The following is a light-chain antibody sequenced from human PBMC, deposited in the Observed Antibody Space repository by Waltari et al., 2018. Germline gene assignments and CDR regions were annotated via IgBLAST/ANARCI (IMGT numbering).Light chain of an antibody. CDR3: QTGGHGTWV. CDR1: SGHSSNI. Sequence: QLVLTQSPSASASLGASVKLTCTLSSGHSSNIIAWHQQQPEKGPRYLMKVNSDGSHSKGDEIPGRFSGSSSGPERYLTISSVQSEDEADYYCQTGGHGTWVFGGGTKLTVL. V-gene: IGLV4-69*01. CDR2: VNSDGSH. J-gene: IGLJ3*02.